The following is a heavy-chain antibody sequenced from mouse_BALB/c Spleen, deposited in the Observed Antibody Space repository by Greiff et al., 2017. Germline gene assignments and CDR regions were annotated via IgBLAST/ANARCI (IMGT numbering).Heavy chain of an antibody. Sequence: EVQVVESGGGLVKPGGSLKLSCAASGFTFSSYAMSWVRQSPEKRLEWVAEISSGGSYTYYPDTVTGRFTISRDNAKNTLYLEMSSLRSEDTAMYYCARDRGPGDYYGSSYCYAMDYWGQGTSVTVSS. CDR3: ARDRGPGDYYGSSYCYAMDY. V-gene: IGHV5-9-4*01. CDR1: GFTFSSYA. J-gene: IGHJ4*01. CDR2: ISSGGSYT. D-gene: IGHD1-1*01.